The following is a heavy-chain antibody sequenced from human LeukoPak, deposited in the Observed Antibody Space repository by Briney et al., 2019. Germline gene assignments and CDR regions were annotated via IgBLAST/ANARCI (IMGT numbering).Heavy chain of an antibody. CDR3: AKASAMIVVVSKHFDY. J-gene: IGHJ4*02. D-gene: IGHD3-22*01. CDR2: INQDGTEK. CDR1: GFSFTTYW. Sequence: GGSLRLSCAASGFSFTTYWMSWVRQAQGKGLEWVANINQDGTEKYYVESVKGRFTISRDNPKNTLYLQMNSLRAEDTAVYYCAKASAMIVVVSKHFDYWGQGTLVTVSS. V-gene: IGHV3-7*03.